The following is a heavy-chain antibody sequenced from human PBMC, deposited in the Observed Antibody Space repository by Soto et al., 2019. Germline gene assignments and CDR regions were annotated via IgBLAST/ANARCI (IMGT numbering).Heavy chain of an antibody. CDR3: GRAAFDIVATIFPYYYYYYMDV. CDR2: INAGNGNT. D-gene: IGHD5-12*01. CDR1: GYTFTSYA. V-gene: IGHV1-3*01. J-gene: IGHJ6*03. Sequence: ASVKVSCKASGYTFTSYAMHWVRQAPGQRLEWMGWINAGNGNTKYSQKYQGRVTITRDTSASTAYMVLSSLRSEDTAEYYCGRAAFDIVATIFPYYYYYYMDVWGKGTTVTVSS.